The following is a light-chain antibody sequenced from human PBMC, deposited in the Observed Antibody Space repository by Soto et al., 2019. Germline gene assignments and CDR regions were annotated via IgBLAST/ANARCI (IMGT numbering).Light chain of an antibody. J-gene: IGKJ3*01. CDR2: GAS. CDR3: QQAKSYPRT. CDR1: QDIRGY. V-gene: IGKV1-12*01. Sequence: DIQMTQSPSSVSASVGDRVTITCRTSQDIRGYLLWFQQKPGKAPKLLISGASSLQSGVPSRFSGSGSGTVFTLSISSLQLEDFATYYCQQAKSYPRTFGPGTRVDI.